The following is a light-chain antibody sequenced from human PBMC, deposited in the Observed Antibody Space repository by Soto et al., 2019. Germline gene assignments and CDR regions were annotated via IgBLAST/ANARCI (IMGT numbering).Light chain of an antibody. CDR3: SSYAGSNNFGYV. CDR2: EVS. Sequence: QSALTQPPSASGSPGQSVTLSCTGTSSDVGGYNYVSWYQQHPGKAPKLMIYEVSKRPSGVPDRFSGSKSGNTASLTVSGLQAEDEADYYCSSYAGSNNFGYVFGPGTKVTVL. J-gene: IGLJ1*01. V-gene: IGLV2-8*01. CDR1: SSDVGGYNY.